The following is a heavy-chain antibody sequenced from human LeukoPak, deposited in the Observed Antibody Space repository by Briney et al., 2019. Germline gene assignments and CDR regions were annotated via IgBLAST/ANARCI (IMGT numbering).Heavy chain of an antibody. J-gene: IGHJ4*02. D-gene: IGHD3-3*01. Sequence: SETLSLTCVVSGGSFSASYWSWIRQSPGKGLEWIGEIYHGGSTNYNPSLESRVTISGDTSKNQFSLKLSSVTAADTAVYYCARLAFLSGYYYFDYWGQGALVTVSS. CDR1: GGSFSASY. CDR3: ARLAFLSGYYYFDY. CDR2: IYHGGST. V-gene: IGHV4-34*01.